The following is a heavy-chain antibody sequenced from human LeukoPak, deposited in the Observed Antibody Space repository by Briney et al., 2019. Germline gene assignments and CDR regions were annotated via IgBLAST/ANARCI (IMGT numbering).Heavy chain of an antibody. CDR1: GGSISSSSYY. V-gene: IGHV4-39*01. CDR3: ARRVRIAAAGEGSFDY. Sequence: SETLSLTCTVSGGSISSSSYYWGWIRQPPGKGLEWIGSIYYSGSTYYNPSLKSRVTISVDTSKNQFSLKLSSVTAADTAVYYCARRVRIAAAGEGSFDYWGQGTLVTVSS. D-gene: IGHD6-13*01. J-gene: IGHJ4*02. CDR2: IYYSGST.